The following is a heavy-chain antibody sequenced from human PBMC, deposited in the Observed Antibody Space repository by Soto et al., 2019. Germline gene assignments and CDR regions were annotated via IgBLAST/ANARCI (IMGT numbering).Heavy chain of an antibody. CDR3: ARASIYYGMDV. J-gene: IGHJ6*02. V-gene: IGHV3-7*04. CDR2: IRQDESEK. D-gene: IGHD6-6*01. Sequence: VQLVESGGGLVQPGGSLRLSCAASGFAFRSYWMSWVRRAPGRGLEWVANIRQDESEKYYVDSVKGRFIISRDNAKNSLYLQLHSLRVEDTAVSYCARASIYYGMDVWGQGTSVTVSS. CDR1: GFAFRSYW.